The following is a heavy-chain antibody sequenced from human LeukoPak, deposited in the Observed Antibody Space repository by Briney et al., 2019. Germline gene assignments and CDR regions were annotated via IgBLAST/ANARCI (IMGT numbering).Heavy chain of an antibody. CDR2: INYGGST. Sequence: SETLSLTCSVSGGSISSSTYYWGWVRQPPGKGLEWIGSINYGGSTYYNPSLKSRVTMSVDMYNNQFSLKLTSVTAADTAVYYCARAQGGQWLVSYYFDYWGQGTLVTVSS. V-gene: IGHV4-39*01. J-gene: IGHJ4*02. D-gene: IGHD6-19*01. CDR3: ARAQGGQWLVSYYFDY. CDR1: GGSISSSTYY.